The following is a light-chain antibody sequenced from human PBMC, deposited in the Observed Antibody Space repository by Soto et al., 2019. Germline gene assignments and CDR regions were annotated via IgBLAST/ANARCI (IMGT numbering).Light chain of an antibody. CDR3: QQYNNWPPIT. J-gene: IGKJ5*01. V-gene: IGKV3-15*01. CDR2: GAS. CDR1: QSISDT. Sequence: EIVMTQSPATLSLSPGGRATLSCRASQSISDTLAWYQQKPGQAPRLLIYGASTRATGIPARFSGSGSGTELTPTISSLQSEDFAVYYCQQYNNWPPITFGQGTRLEIK.